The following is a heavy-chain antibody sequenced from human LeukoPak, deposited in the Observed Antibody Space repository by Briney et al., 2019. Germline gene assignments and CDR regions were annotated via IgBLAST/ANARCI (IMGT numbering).Heavy chain of an antibody. Sequence: GGSLRLSCAACGFTFSHYSIGWVRQAPGKGLERVASITSSSSHIYYADSVKGRFTISRDNAKNEVYLQMNSLRGEDTAIYYCARVMMGATVTTFHYYCMDVWGVGTAVTVSS. V-gene: IGHV3-21*01. D-gene: IGHD4-11*01. CDR1: GFTFSHYS. CDR3: ARVMMGATVTTFHYYCMDV. CDR2: ITSSSSHI. J-gene: IGHJ6*03.